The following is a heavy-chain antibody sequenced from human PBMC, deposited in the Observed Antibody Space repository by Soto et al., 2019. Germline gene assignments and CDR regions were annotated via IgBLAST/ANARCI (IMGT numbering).Heavy chain of an antibody. CDR3: ARHRRTSSLGYCTNGVCYPLGAMDV. CDR1: GGSISSYY. CDR2: IYYSGST. V-gene: IGHV4-59*08. Sequence: SETLSLTCTVSGGSISSYYWSWIRQPPGKGLEWIGYIYYSGSTNYNPSLKSRVTISVDTSKNQFSLKLSSVAAADTAVYYCARHRRTSSLGYCTNGVCYPLGAMDVWAKGPRSPSP. D-gene: IGHD2-8*01. J-gene: IGHJ6*03.